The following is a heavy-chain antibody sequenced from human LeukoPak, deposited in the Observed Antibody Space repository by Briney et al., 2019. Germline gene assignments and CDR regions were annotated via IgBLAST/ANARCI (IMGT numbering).Heavy chain of an antibody. J-gene: IGHJ4*02. CDR1: GFTLSSYW. D-gene: IGHD3-22*01. Sequence: GGSLRLSCAASGFTLSSYWMTWVRQAPGKGLEWVSYISSSGSTIYYADSVKGRFTISRDNAKNSLYLQMNSLRAEDTAVYYCARGVTYYYDSSGYYWGQGTLVTVSS. CDR2: ISSSGSTI. V-gene: IGHV3-11*01. CDR3: ARGVTYYYDSSGYY.